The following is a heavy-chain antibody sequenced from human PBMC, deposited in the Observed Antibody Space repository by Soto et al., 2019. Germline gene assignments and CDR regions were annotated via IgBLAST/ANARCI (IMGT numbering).Heavy chain of an antibody. CDR3: ERESGGSLTQWLMFDF. D-gene: IGHD6-19*01. V-gene: IGHV1-18*01. CDR2: ISAYSGDT. CDR1: GYNFTRYG. Sequence: QVQLVQSAAEVKPPGASVKVSCKASGYNFTRYGFSWVRQAPGQGLEWMGWISAYSGDTNYAQKFQGRVSMTTDTSTSTAYMELRSLRSDDTAVYYCERESGGSLTQWLMFDFCGQGTLVTVSS. J-gene: IGHJ4*02.